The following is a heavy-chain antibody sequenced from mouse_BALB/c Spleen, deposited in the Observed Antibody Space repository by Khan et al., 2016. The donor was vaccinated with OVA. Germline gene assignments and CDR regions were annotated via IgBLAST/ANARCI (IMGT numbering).Heavy chain of an antibody. V-gene: IGHV1S136*01. D-gene: IGHD2-12*01. CDR3: SRLYYMKDGTLTSYDAMDY. J-gene: IGHJ4*01. CDR1: GYTFTSYV. Sequence: VQLQQSGPELVKPGASVKMSCKASGYTFTSYVMHWVKQKPGQGLEWIGYINPYNDGTKYNEKFKGKATLTADKSSSTDYMELSSLTSEDSAVYYLSRLYYMKDGTLTSYDAMDYWGQGTSVTVSS. CDR2: INPYNDGT.